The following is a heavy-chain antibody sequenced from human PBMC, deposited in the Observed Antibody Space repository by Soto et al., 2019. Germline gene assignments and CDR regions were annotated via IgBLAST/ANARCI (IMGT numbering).Heavy chain of an antibody. D-gene: IGHD5-18*01. V-gene: IGHV1-46*03. CDR1: GYTFTSYY. CDR3: ASVYPSDTRYGYVGNNWFDP. CDR2: INPSGGST. J-gene: IGHJ5*02. Sequence: ASVKVSCKASGYTFTSYYMHWVRQAPGQGLEWMGIINPSGGSTSYAQKFQGRVTMTRDTSTSTVYMELSSLRSEDTAVYYCASVYPSDTRYGYVGNNWFDPWGQGTLVTVSS.